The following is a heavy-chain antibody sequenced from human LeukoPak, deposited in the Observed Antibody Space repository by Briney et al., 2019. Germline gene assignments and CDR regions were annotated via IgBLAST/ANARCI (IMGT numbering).Heavy chain of an antibody. CDR3: ARDPGIAAAGTIWFDP. J-gene: IGHJ5*02. Sequence: SQTLSLTCTVSGGSISSGSYYWSWIRQPAGKGLEWIGRIYTSGSTNYNPSLKSRVTISVNTSKNQFSLKLSSVTAADTAVYYCARDPGIAAAGTIWFDPWGQGTLVTVSS. D-gene: IGHD6-13*01. V-gene: IGHV4-61*02. CDR2: IYTSGST. CDR1: GGSISSGSYY.